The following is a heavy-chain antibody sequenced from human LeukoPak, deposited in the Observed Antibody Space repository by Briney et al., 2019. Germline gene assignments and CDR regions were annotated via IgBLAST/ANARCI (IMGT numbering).Heavy chain of an antibody. V-gene: IGHV4-4*07. Sequence: SETLSLTCAVSGGSISSYYWSWIRQPAGKGLEWIGRIYTSGSINYNPSLKSRVTMSVDTSKNQFSLKLSSVTAADTAVYYCARGGDTAMVIDYWGQGTLVTVSS. D-gene: IGHD5-18*01. J-gene: IGHJ4*02. CDR2: IYTSGSI. CDR3: ARGGDTAMVIDY. CDR1: GGSISSYY.